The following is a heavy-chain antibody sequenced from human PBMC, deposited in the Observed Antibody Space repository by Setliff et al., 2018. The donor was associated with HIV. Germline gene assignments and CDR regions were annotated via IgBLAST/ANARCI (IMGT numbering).Heavy chain of an antibody. D-gene: IGHD2-2*01. CDR3: ARHRDPPGTSWIFYYYYMDL. V-gene: IGHV4-38-2*01. CDR2: IYHSGST. Sequence: SETLSLTCAVSGYYISSGYYWGWIRQPPGKGLEWIGSIYHSGSTYYSPSLKSRVTISVDTSKTQFSLKLSSVTAADTAVYYCARHRDPPGTSWIFYYYYMDLWGGGTTVTVSS. CDR1: GYYISSGYY. J-gene: IGHJ6*03.